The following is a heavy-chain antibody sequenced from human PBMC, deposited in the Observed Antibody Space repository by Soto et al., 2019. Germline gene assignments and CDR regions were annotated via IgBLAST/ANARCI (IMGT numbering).Heavy chain of an antibody. J-gene: IGHJ4*02. Sequence: QVQLQESGPGLVKPSETLSLTCTVSGGSVSSGNYYWSWIRQPPGKGLEWIGYFYYTGSINYNPCLKSRVSISTDASKNQLSLRLSSVTAADTAVYYCARSMFYSDASNYSPFEYWGQGTLVTVSS. CDR2: FYYTGSI. CDR3: ARSMFYSDASNYSPFEY. V-gene: IGHV4-61*01. D-gene: IGHD3-22*01. CDR1: GGSVSSGNYY.